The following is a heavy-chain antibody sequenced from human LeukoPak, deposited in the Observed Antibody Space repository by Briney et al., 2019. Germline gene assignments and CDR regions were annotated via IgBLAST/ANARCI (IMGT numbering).Heavy chain of an antibody. Sequence: GGSLRPSCAASGFTFDDYAMHWVRQAPGKGLEWVSGISWNSGSIGYADSVKGRFTISRDNAKNSLYLQMNSLRAEDMALYYCAKADGIAVAGTYFDYWGQGTLVTVSS. D-gene: IGHD6-19*01. V-gene: IGHV3-9*03. CDR2: ISWNSGSI. J-gene: IGHJ4*02. CDR3: AKADGIAVAGTYFDY. CDR1: GFTFDDYA.